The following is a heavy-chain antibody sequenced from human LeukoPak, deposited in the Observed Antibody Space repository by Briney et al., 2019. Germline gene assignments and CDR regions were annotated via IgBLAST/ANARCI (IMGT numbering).Heavy chain of an antibody. CDR2: INPSDSYT. CDR3: ARGSGSSGYYGMYV. J-gene: IGHJ6*04. CDR1: GYSFSTYW. Sequence: AESLKISCTGSGYSFSTYWSNWVRQTPEKVPEWMGMINPSDSYTKYNPSFQGHVTISTDKSINTVHLQWSSLKASDTATYYCARGSGSSGYYGMYVWGKGTTVTVSS. V-gene: IGHV5-10-1*01. D-gene: IGHD3-10*01.